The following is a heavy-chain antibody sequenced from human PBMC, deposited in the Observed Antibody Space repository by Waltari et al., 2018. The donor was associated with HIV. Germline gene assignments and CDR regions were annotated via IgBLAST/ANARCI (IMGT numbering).Heavy chain of an antibody. D-gene: IGHD6-13*01. V-gene: IGHV3-21*01. CDR3: ARDGRGSSWSLNWFDS. Sequence: EVQLVESGGGPVKPGGSLRLSCAASGFTFSSYTMNWVRQAPGKGPEWVSSISGSGSFIHYADSVKGRFTISRDNANNSLYLQMDSLRVDDTSVYYCARDGRGSSWSLNWFDSWGQGILVTVSS. CDR2: ISGSGSFI. CDR1: GFTFSSYT. J-gene: IGHJ5*01.